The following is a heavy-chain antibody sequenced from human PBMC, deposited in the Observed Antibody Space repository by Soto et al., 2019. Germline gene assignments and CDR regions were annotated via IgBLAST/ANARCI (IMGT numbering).Heavy chain of an antibody. CDR2: INPNSGGT. CDR3: ARSSRPGGSRSSFDY. D-gene: IGHD6-6*01. Sequence: ASVKVSCKASGYTFTGYYMHWVRQAPGQGLEGMGWINPNSGGTNYAQKFQGWVTMTRDTSISTAYMELSRLRSDDTAVYSCARSSRPGGSRSSFDYWGQGTLVTVSS. CDR1: GYTFTGYY. J-gene: IGHJ4*02. V-gene: IGHV1-2*04.